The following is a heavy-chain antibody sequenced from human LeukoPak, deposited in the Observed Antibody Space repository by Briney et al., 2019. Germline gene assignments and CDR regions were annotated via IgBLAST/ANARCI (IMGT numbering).Heavy chain of an antibody. Sequence: GGSLRLSCAASGFTVSRNYMSWVRPAPGEGLGWVSVLYSGGSTKYADSAKGRFTISRDNSKNTLYLQMNSLRAEDTAVYYCARVRDYYDCCGYYFEYFDHWGQGTLVTVSS. CDR1: GFTVSRNY. V-gene: IGHV3-53*01. D-gene: IGHD3-22*01. CDR2: LYSGGST. CDR3: ARVRDYYDCCGYYFEYFDH. J-gene: IGHJ1*01.